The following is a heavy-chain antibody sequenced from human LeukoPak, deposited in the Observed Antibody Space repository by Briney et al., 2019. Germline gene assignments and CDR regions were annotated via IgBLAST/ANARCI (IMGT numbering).Heavy chain of an antibody. CDR1: GGSISYYY. CDR3: ARAPDSSGYYPFDY. Sequence: SETLSLTCTVSGGSISYYYWSWIRQPPGKGLEWIGYIYYSGSTNYSPSLRSRVTISVDTSKNQFSLKLNSVTAADTAVYYCARAPDSSGYYPFDYWGQGTPVTVSS. D-gene: IGHD3-22*01. J-gene: IGHJ4*02. CDR2: IYYSGST. V-gene: IGHV4-59*01.